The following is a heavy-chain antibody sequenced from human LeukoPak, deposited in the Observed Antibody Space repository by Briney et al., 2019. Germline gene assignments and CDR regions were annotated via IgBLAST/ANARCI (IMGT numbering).Heavy chain of an antibody. CDR3: ARDFEWLFVSSPPTIDY. D-gene: IGHD3-3*01. CDR2: INPNSGGT. CDR1: GYTFTGYY. J-gene: IGHJ4*02. Sequence: ASVKVSCKASGYTFTGYYMHWVRQAPGQGLEWMGWINPNSGGTNYAQKFQGRVTMTRDTSISTAYMELSRLRSDDTAVYYCARDFEWLFVSSPPTIDYWGQGTLVTVSS. V-gene: IGHV1-2*02.